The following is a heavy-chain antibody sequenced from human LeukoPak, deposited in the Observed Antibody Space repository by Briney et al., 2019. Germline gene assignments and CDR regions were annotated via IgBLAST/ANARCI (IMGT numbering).Heavy chain of an antibody. V-gene: IGHV4-34*01. J-gene: IGHJ6*02. CDR1: GGSFSGYY. CDR2: INHSGST. D-gene: IGHD3-10*01. CDR3: ARWRITMVRGGQYYYYYGMDV. Sequence: SETLSLTCAVYGGSFSGYYWSWIRQPPGKGLEWIGEINHSGSTNYNPSLKSRVTILVDTSKNQFSLKLNSVTAADTAVYYCARWRITMVRGGQYYYYYGMDVWGQGTTVTVSS.